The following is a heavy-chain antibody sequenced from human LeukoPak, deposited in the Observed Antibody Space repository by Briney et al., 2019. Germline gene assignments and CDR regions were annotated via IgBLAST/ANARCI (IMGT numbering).Heavy chain of an antibody. CDR2: IYYSGST. V-gene: IGHV4-59*01. D-gene: IGHD6-13*01. Sequence: DPSETLSLTCTVSGGSISSYYWSWIRQPPGKGLEWIGYIYYSGSTNYNPSLKSRVTISVDASKNQFSLKLSSVTAADTAVYYCARVAAGFDYWGQGTLVTVSS. J-gene: IGHJ4*02. CDR1: GGSISSYY. CDR3: ARVAAGFDY.